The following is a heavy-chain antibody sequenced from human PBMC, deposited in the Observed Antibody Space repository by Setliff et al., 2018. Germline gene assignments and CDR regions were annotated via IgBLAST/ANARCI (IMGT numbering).Heavy chain of an antibody. CDR1: SGSISSSYYY. CDR3: ARHGLQLLEWLSAFDY. V-gene: IGHV4-39*01. Sequence: SETLSLTCTASSGSISSSYYYWGWIRQPPGKGLEWIGSIYYSGRTYYNPSLKSRVTISVDTSKNQFSLKLTSVTAADTAVYYCARHGLQLLEWLSAFDYWGQGTLVTVSS. CDR2: IYYSGRT. D-gene: IGHD3-3*01. J-gene: IGHJ4*02.